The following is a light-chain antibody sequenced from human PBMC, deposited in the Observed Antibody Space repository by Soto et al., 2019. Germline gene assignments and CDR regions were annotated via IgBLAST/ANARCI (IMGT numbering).Light chain of an antibody. CDR1: SSDVGGYNY. CDR3: SSYTSSSTLYV. J-gene: IGLJ1*01. V-gene: IGLV2-14*01. CDR2: EVS. Sequence: QYALTQPASVAGCPGQSITISCTGTSSDVGGYNYVSWYQQYPGKAPKLMIYEVSNRPSGVSNRFSGSKSGNTASLTISGLQAEDEADYYCSSYTSSSTLYVFGTGTKVTLL.